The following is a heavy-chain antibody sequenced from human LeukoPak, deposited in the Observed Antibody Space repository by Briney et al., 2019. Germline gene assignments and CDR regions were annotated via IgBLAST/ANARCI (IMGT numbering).Heavy chain of an antibody. CDR3: ASGGLGARKYYSDPFHY. CDR1: GFTVSSNY. V-gene: IGHV3-53*01. CDR2: IYSAGAT. J-gene: IGHJ4*02. D-gene: IGHD3-10*01. Sequence: PGGSLRLSCAASGFTVSSNYMSWVPEAPWKGLVWVSIIYSAGATYYADSVRGRFTISRDNSKNTVCLQMNSLRAEDTAVYYCASGGLGARKYYSDPFHYWGQGTLVTVSS.